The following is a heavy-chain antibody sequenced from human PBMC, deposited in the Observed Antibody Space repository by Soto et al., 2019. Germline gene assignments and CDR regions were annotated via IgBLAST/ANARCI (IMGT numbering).Heavy chain of an antibody. D-gene: IGHD5-12*01. CDR1: GGSMSSRTYY. Sequence: SETLSLTCTVSGGSMSSRTYYWGWIRQPPGKGLEWIGSIVYGGSTRYNPSLRSRVTISVDTSKNQLSLRLSSVTAADTAIYYCAGYIVGTMLEYWGQGTPVTVSS. J-gene: IGHJ4*02. CDR3: AGYIVGTMLEY. CDR2: IVYGGST. V-gene: IGHV4-39*01.